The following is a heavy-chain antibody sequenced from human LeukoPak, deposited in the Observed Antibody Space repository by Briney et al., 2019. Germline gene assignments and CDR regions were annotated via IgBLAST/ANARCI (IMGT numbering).Heavy chain of an antibody. V-gene: IGHV3-64D*06. J-gene: IGHJ4*02. CDR1: GFTFSSYA. CDR2: ISSNGGST. CDR3: VKGYCSSTSCLIDY. Sequence: TGGSLRLSCSASGFTFSSYAMHWVRQAPGKGLEYVSAISSNGGSTYYADSVKGRFTISRGNSKNTLYLQMSSLRAEDTAVYYCVKGYCSSTSCLIDYWGQGTLVTVSS. D-gene: IGHD2-2*01.